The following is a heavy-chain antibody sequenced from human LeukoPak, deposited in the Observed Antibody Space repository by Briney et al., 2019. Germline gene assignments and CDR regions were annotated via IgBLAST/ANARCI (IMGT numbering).Heavy chain of an antibody. CDR1: GYTFTSYY. CDR3: ASGGRVVPAAIPWFDP. V-gene: IGHV1-46*01. J-gene: IGHJ5*02. Sequence: ASVKVSCKACGYTFTSYYMHWVRQAPGQGLEWMGIINPSGGSTSYAQKFQGRVTMPRDTPTSTVYMELSSLRSEDTAVYYCASGGRVVPAAIPWFDPWGQGTLVTVSS. D-gene: IGHD2-2*01. CDR2: INPSGGST.